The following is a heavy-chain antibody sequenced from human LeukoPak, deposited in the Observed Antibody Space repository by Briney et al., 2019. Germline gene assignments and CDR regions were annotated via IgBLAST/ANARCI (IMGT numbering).Heavy chain of an antibody. CDR2: ISSSSSYI. J-gene: IGHJ4*02. CDR3: ARAHGSGSYWFDY. V-gene: IGHV3-21*01. CDR1: GFTFSSYS. D-gene: IGHD3-10*01. Sequence: GGSLRLSCAASGFTFSSYSMNWVRQAPGKGLEWVSSISSSSSYIYYADSVKGRFTISRDNAKNSLYLQMNSLRAEDTAVYYCARAHGSGSYWFDYWGQGTLVTVSS.